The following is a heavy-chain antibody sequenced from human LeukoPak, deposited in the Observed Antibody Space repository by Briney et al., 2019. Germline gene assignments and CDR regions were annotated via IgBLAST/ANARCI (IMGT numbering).Heavy chain of an antibody. D-gene: IGHD1-26*01. CDR3: ARSRAFNSGAFDP. CDR2: IYNGVNT. CDR1: GASVSSARY. J-gene: IGHJ5*02. V-gene: IGHV4-61*01. Sequence: VKPSETLSLTCTVSGASVSSARYWTWIRQPPGKGVEWIAHIYNGVNTNYNPSLKSRVTISVDTSKNQFSLRLNSVTAADTAVYYCARSRAFNSGAFDPWGQGSLVTVSS.